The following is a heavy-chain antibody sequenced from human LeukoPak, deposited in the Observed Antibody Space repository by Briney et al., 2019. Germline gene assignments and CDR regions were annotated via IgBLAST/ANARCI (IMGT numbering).Heavy chain of an antibody. Sequence: ASVWVSCKDSGYTFIDYFMHWVGQAPGQGLEWMGWFNPNSGGTNYAQKFQGRVTMTRDTSISTAYMELSSLRSDDTAVYYCARDGLSRGGSDYRAYYFDIWGEGTLVSVSS. J-gene: IGHJ4*02. CDR1: GYTFIDYF. V-gene: IGHV1-2*02. CDR2: FNPNSGGT. CDR3: ARDGLSRGGSDYRAYYFDI. D-gene: IGHD5-12*01.